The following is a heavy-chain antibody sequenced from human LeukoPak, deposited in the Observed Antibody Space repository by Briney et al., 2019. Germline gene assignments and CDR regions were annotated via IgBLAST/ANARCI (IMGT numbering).Heavy chain of an antibody. D-gene: IGHD3-10*01. CDR1: GFSFSNYA. J-gene: IGHJ4*02. CDR2: ISNDESNK. V-gene: IGHV3-30*04. Sequence: PGRSLRLSCAASGFSFSNYAFHWVRQAPGRGLEWVALISNDESNKQYADSVKGRFTISRDNSKNTVYLQMNSLRPEDTAVFYCARGDGPGSYLIDYWGQGTLVTISS. CDR3: ARGDGPGSYLIDY.